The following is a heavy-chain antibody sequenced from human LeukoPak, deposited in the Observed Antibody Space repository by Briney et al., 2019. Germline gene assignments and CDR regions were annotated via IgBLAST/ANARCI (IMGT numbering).Heavy chain of an antibody. J-gene: IGHJ4*02. Sequence: SETLSLTCAVYGGSFSGYYWSWIRQPPGKGLERIGEINHSGSTNYNPSLKSRVTISVDTSKNQFSLKLSSVTAADTAVYYCARVRGQGYCSSTSCYGKYYFDYWGQGTLVTVSS. CDR2: INHSGST. CDR3: ARVRGQGYCSSTSCYGKYYFDY. V-gene: IGHV4-34*01. CDR1: GGSFSGYY. D-gene: IGHD2-2*01.